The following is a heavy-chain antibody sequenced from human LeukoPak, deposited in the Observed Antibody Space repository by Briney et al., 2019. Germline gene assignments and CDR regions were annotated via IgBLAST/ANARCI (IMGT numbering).Heavy chain of an antibody. J-gene: IGHJ4*02. CDR1: GYTFTSYD. CDR2: MNPNSGNT. CDR3: ARGRKDCGGDCYSDY. V-gene: IGHV1-8*01. D-gene: IGHD2-21*02. Sequence: GASVKVSCKASGYTFTSYDINWVRQATGQGLEWMGWMNPNSGNTGYAQKFQGRVTMTRNTSISTAYMELSSLRSEDTAVYYCARGRKDCGGDCYSDYWGQGTLVTVSS.